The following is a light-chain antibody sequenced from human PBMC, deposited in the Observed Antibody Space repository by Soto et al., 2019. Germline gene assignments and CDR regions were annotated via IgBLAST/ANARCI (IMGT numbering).Light chain of an antibody. Sequence: EIVMTQSPATLSVSPGERATLSCRASQSVSSNLAWYQQKPGQAPRLLIYGASTRATGIPARFSGSGSGTEFTLTISGLQSEVFAFYYCQQYNTWPPWTFGQGTKVKIK. J-gene: IGKJ1*01. CDR1: QSVSSN. CDR3: QQYNTWPPWT. CDR2: GAS. V-gene: IGKV3-15*01.